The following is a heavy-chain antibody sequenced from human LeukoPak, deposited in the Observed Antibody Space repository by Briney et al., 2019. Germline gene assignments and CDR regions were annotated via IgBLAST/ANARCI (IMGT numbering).Heavy chain of an antibody. CDR2: ISGSGGST. Sequence: GGSLRLSCAASGFTFSSYAMSWVRQAPGKGLEWVSAISGSGGSTYYADSVKGRFTISRDNSKNTLYLQMNRLRAEDTGVYYCAKDHYDILTGTKRKSVYYGMDVWGQGTTVTVSS. V-gene: IGHV3-23*01. J-gene: IGHJ6*02. CDR1: GFTFSSYA. CDR3: AKDHYDILTGTKRKSVYYGMDV. D-gene: IGHD3-9*01.